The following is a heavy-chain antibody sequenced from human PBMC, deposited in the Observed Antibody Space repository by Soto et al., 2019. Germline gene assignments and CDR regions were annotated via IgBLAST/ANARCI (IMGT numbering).Heavy chain of an antibody. Sequence: QVQLVESGGGVVQPGRSLRLSCAASGFTFSSYGMHWVRQAPGKGLEWVAVIWYDGSNKYYADSVKGRFTISRDNSKHTLYLQMNSLRAEDTAVYYCARDLGDIVVVPAAMFVDYWGQGTLVTVSS. CDR1: GFTFSSYG. V-gene: IGHV3-33*01. CDR3: ARDLGDIVVVPAAMFVDY. D-gene: IGHD2-2*01. J-gene: IGHJ4*02. CDR2: IWYDGSNK.